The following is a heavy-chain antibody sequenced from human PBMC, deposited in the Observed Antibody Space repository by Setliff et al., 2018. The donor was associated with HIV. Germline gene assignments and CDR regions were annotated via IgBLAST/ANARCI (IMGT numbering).Heavy chain of an antibody. CDR2: INTDGSST. Sequence: GGSLRLSCAASGFSFSSYWMHWVRQAPGKGLVWVSRINTDGSSTSYADSVKGRFTISRDNFRNTVDLQMNNLRAEDTAVYYCARDNYYFDNSGYPVDAFDIWGQGTMVTVSS. J-gene: IGHJ3*02. D-gene: IGHD3-22*01. CDR1: GFSFSSYW. CDR3: ARDNYYFDNSGYPVDAFDI. V-gene: IGHV3-74*01.